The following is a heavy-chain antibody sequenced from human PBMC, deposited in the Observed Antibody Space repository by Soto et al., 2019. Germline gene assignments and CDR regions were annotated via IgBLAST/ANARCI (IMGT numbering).Heavy chain of an antibody. J-gene: IGHJ3*02. V-gene: IGHV3-30-3*01. CDR2: IFHDGSDE. Sequence: QVQLVESGGGVVQPGRSLRLSCAGSGFTFSSYAMHWVRQAPGKGLEWVAVIFHDGSDEYYADSVKGRLTVSRDNSKNALNLHLNCLKPEDTAVYYCVTAYTYGPDAFDIWGQGTMVTVTT. CDR3: VTAYTYGPDAFDI. CDR1: GFTFSSYA. D-gene: IGHD5-18*01.